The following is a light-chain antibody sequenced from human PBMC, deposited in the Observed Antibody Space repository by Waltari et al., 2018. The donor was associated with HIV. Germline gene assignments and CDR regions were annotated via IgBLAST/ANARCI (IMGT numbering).Light chain of an antibody. CDR1: QSVSNSY. V-gene: IGKV3-20*01. CDR3: QQYSNSPT. Sequence: EIVLTQSPGTLSLSPGESATLSCRASQSVSNSYLAWYQQKPGQAPRLLIYGASSRATGIPDRFSGSGSGTDFTLTISRLEPEDFAVYYCQQYSNSPTFGQGTKVEIK. CDR2: GAS. J-gene: IGKJ1*01.